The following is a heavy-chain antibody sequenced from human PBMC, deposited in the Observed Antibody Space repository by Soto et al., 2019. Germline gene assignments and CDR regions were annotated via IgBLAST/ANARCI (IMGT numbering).Heavy chain of an antibody. Sequence: ASVKVSCKASGYTFTSYDINWVRQATGQGLEWMGWMNPNSGNTGYAQKFQGRVTMTRNTSTSTAYMELSSLRSEDTAVYYCARVSSTVAYYYYGMDVWGQGTTVTVSS. J-gene: IGHJ6*02. D-gene: IGHD4-17*01. CDR2: MNPNSGNT. CDR1: GYTFTSYD. CDR3: ARVSSTVAYYYYGMDV. V-gene: IGHV1-8*02.